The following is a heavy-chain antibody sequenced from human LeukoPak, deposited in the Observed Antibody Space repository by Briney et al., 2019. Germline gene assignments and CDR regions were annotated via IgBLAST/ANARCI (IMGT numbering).Heavy chain of an antibody. Sequence: PSETLSLTCTVSGGSMSSYYWSWIRQPPGKGLEWIGYIYYSGSTNYSPSLKSRVTISVDTSKNQLSLRLSSVTAADTAVYYCASPGYFYGSGSVDDAFDIWGQGTTVTVSS. CDR3: ASPGYFYGSGSVDDAFDI. J-gene: IGHJ3*02. D-gene: IGHD3-10*01. CDR2: IYYSGST. V-gene: IGHV4-59*01. CDR1: GGSMSSYY.